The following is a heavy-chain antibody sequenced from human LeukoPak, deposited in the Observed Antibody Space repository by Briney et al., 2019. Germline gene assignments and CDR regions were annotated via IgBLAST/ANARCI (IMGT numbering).Heavy chain of an antibody. V-gene: IGHV3-9*03. CDR2: ISWNSGSI. CDR3: AKGIFPYDSSLPDV. CDR1: GFTFTIFG. J-gene: IGHJ6*04. D-gene: IGHD3-22*01. Sequence: GGSLRLSCAASGFTFTIFGLNWVRQAPGKGLEWVSGISWNSGSIGYADSVKGRFTISRDNAKNSLYLQMNSLRAEDMALYYCAKGIFPYDSSLPDVWGKGTTVTVSS.